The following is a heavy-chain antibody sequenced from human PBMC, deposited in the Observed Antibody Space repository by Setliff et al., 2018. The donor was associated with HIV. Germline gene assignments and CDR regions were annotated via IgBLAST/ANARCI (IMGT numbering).Heavy chain of an antibody. CDR3: ARAPLPAAGGWFDP. J-gene: IGHJ5*02. CDR1: GGSFSGYY. D-gene: IGHD6-13*01. V-gene: IGHV4-34*01. Sequence: PSETLSLTCAVYGGSFSGYYWTWIRQPPGEGLEWIGEINHSGSTSYNPSLMSRVTISVDRSKNQFSLKLSSVTAADTAVYYCARAPLPAAGGWFDPWGQGTLVTVSS. CDR2: INHSGST.